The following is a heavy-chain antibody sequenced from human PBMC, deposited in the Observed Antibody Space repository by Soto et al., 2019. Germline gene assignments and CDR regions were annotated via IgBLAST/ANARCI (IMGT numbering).Heavy chain of an antibody. D-gene: IGHD6-13*01. CDR1: GFTFSSYA. CDR2: ISYYGSNK. V-gene: IGHV3-30-3*01. CDR3: ARVTGIAAAGGNY. J-gene: IGHJ4*02. Sequence: QVQLVESGGGVVQPGRSLRLSCAASGFTFSSYAMHWVRQAPGKGLEWVAVISYYGSNKYYADSVKGRFTISRDNSKNTLYLQMNSLRAEDTAVYYCARVTGIAAAGGNYWGQGTLVTVSS.